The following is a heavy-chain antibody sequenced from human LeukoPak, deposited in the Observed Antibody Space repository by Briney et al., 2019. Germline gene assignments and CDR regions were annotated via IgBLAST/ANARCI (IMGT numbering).Heavy chain of an antibody. D-gene: IGHD2-21*02. CDR2: IYPGDSDT. CDR1: GYSFTSYW. CDR3: ARLAYCGGDCSYYYFDY. J-gene: IGHJ4*02. Sequence: GESLKISCKGSGYSFTSYWIGWVRQMPGKGLEWMGIIYPGDSDTRYSPSFQGQVTISADKPISTAYLQWSSLKASDTAMYYCARLAYCGGDCSYYYFDYWGQGTLVTVSS. V-gene: IGHV5-51*01.